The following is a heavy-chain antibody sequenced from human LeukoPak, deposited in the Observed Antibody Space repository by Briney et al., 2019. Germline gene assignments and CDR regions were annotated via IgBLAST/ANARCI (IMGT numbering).Heavy chain of an antibody. CDR2: IKSDGSSA. Sequence: GGSLRLSCAASGFTFSSYWMHWVRQAPGKGLVWVSRIKSDGSSASYADSVKGRFTISRDNAKNTLYLQMNSLRAEDTAVYYCARDLRAPSDTNIAIDYWGQGTLVTVSS. J-gene: IGHJ4*02. CDR3: ARDLRAPSDTNIAIDY. D-gene: IGHD1-26*01. V-gene: IGHV3-74*01. CDR1: GFTFSSYW.